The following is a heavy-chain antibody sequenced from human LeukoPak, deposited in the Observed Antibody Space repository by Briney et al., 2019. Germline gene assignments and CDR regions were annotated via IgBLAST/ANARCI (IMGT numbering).Heavy chain of an antibody. CDR1: GGSISSYY. CDR2: IYTSGST. CDR3: ARDWDYYGSGSYYRNAFDI. V-gene: IGHV4-4*09. D-gene: IGHD3-10*01. Sequence: SETLSLTCTVPGGSISSYYWSWIRQPPGKGLEWIGYIYTSGSTNYNPSLKSRVTISVDTSKNQFSLKLSSVTAADTAVYYCARDWDYYGSGSYYRNAFDIWGQGTMVTVSS. J-gene: IGHJ3*02.